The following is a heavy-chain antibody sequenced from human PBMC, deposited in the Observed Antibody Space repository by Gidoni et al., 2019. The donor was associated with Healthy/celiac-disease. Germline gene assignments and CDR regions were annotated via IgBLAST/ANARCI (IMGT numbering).Heavy chain of an antibody. CDR1: GYSFTSSW. CDR3: ARHWGSVEMATIHYFDY. J-gene: IGHJ4*02. D-gene: IGHD5-12*01. V-gene: IGHV5-51*01. CDR2: IYPGDSDT. Sequence: EVQLVQSGAEVKKPGESLKISCKGSGYSFTSSWIGWVRQMPGKGLEWMGIIYPGDSDTRYSPSFQGQVTISADKSISTAYLQWSSLKASDTAMYYCARHWGSVEMATIHYFDYWGQGTLVTVSS.